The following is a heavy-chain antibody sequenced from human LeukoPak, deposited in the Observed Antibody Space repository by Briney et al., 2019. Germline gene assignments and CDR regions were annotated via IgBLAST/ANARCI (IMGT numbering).Heavy chain of an antibody. Sequence: SETLSLTCTVSGGSISSYYWSWIRQPAGKRLEWIGRIYTSGSTNYNPSLKSRVTMSVDTSKNQFSLKLSSVTAADTAVYYCARSGYSYGPGRDAFDIWGQGTMVTVAS. D-gene: IGHD5-18*01. CDR3: ARSGYSYGPGRDAFDI. J-gene: IGHJ3*02. CDR1: GGSISSYY. CDR2: IYTSGST. V-gene: IGHV4-4*07.